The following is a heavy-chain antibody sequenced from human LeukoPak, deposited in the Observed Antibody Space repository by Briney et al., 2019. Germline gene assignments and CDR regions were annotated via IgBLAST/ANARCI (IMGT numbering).Heavy chain of an antibody. CDR2: IIPIFGTA. Sequence: GASVKVSCKASGCTYSSYAISWVRQAPGQGLEWMGGIIPIFGTANYAQKFQGRVTMTRDTSTSTVYMELSSLRSEDTAVYYCARDDNLAKNTMIQGYWGQGTLVTVSS. D-gene: IGHD3-22*01. CDR3: ARDDNLAKNTMIQGY. CDR1: GCTYSSYA. V-gene: IGHV1-69*05. J-gene: IGHJ4*02.